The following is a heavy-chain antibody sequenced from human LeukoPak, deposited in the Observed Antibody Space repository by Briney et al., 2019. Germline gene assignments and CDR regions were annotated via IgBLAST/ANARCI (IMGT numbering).Heavy chain of an antibody. CDR2: IYYSGST. J-gene: IGHJ3*02. CDR1: GGSFSGYY. D-gene: IGHD1-26*01. Sequence: SETLSLTCAVYGGSFSGYYWSWIRQPPGKGLEWIGYIYYSGSTNYNPSLKSRVTISVDTSKNQFSLKLSSVTAADTAVYYCARPRMVGATYDAFDIWGQGTMVTVSS. CDR3: ARPRMVGATYDAFDI. V-gene: IGHV4-59*01.